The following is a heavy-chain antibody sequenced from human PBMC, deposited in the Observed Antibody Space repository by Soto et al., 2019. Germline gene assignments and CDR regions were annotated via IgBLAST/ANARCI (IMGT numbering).Heavy chain of an antibody. CDR3: ARHPERIAQIGWFDP. J-gene: IGHJ5*02. D-gene: IGHD6-13*01. V-gene: IGHV3-48*01. CDR2: ISSSSSTI. Sequence: PGGSLRLSCADSGFTFSSYSMNWVRQAPGKGPEWVSYISSSSSTIYYADSVKGRFTISRDNAKNSLYLQMNSLRAEDTAVYYCARHPERIAQIGWFDPWGQGTLVTVSS. CDR1: GFTFSSYS.